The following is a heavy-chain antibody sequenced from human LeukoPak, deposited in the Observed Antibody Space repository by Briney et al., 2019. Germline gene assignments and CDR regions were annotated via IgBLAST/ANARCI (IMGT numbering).Heavy chain of an antibody. CDR1: GFTFSSYW. V-gene: IGHV3-23*01. D-gene: IGHD1-26*01. CDR3: AKPEASGNFYYTLDY. CDR2: IGGNSDFT. J-gene: IGHJ4*02. Sequence: GGSLRLSCAASGFTFSSYWMSWVRQAPGKGLEWVSSIGGNSDFTYYTDSVRGRFTISRDNSRNTLYLQINSLRAEDTAIYYCAKPEASGNFYYTLDYWGQGTLVTVSS.